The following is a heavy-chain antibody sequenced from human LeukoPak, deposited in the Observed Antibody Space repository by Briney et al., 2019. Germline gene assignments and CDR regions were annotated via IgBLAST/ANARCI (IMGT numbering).Heavy chain of an antibody. CDR1: GDSISSGGYY. CDR3: ARVRDPLDY. CDR2: IYFSGST. V-gene: IGHV4-31*03. J-gene: IGHJ4*02. D-gene: IGHD5-24*01. Sequence: SETLSLTCTVSGDSISSGGYYWSWIRQHPGEGLEWIGYIYFSGSTYYNPSLKSRATISVDTSKNQFSLKLNSVTAADTAVYFCARVRDPLDYWGQGTLVTVSS.